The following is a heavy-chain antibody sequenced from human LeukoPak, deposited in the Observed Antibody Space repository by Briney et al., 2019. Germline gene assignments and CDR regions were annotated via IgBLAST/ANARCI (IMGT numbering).Heavy chain of an antibody. CDR2: ISAYNGNT. J-gene: IGHJ6*03. CDR1: GYTFTSYG. V-gene: IGHV1-18*01. CDR3: ARALSKSSTHYYYYMDV. Sequence: ASVKVSCKASGYTFTSYGISWVRQAPGQGLEWMGWISAYNGNTNYAQKLQGRVTMTTDTSTSTAYMELRSLRSDDTAVYYCARALSKSSTHYYYYMDVWGKGTTVTVSS. D-gene: IGHD2/OR15-2a*01.